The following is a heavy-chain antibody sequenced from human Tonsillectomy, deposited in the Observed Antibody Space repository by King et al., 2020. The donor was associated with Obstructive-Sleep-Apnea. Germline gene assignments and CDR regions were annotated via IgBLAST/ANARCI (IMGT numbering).Heavy chain of an antibody. D-gene: IGHD2-2*01. CDR1: GFTFSNAW. Sequence: VQLVESGGGLVKPGGSLRLSCAASGFTFSNAWMSWVRQAPGKGLEWVVRIKSKTDGGTTDYAAPVKGRFTISRDDSKNTLYLQMKSLKTEDPAVYYCTTERTRYCRSTSCYVRRYFDWLSDYYFDYWGQGTLVTVSS. CDR3: TTERTRYCRSTSCYVRRYFDWLSDYYFDY. J-gene: IGHJ4*02. CDR2: IKSKTDGGTT. V-gene: IGHV3-15*01.